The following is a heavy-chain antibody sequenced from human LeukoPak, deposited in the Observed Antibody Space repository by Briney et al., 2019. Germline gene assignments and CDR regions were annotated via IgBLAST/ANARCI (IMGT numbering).Heavy chain of an antibody. CDR2: IYSGGTT. CDR3: ARDNPIDY. CDR1: GFTVSSNY. J-gene: IGHJ4*02. D-gene: IGHD1-14*01. V-gene: IGHV3-66*01. Sequence: GGSLRLSCAASGFTVSSNYMSWVRQAPGKGLEWVSIIYSGGTTYYADSVKDRFTISRDISKNTLYLQMNSLRAEDTAVYYCARDNPIDYWGQGTLVTVSS.